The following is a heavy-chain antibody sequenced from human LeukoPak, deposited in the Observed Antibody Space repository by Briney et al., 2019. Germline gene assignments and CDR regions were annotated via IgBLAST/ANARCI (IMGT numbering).Heavy chain of an antibody. J-gene: IGHJ4*02. CDR3: ARTSRYDSWSGYFPFDY. D-gene: IGHD3-3*01. Sequence: SSETLSLTCAVSGGSISSSNWWSWVRQPPGKGLEWIGEIYHSGSTNYNPSLKSRVTISVDTSKNQFSLKLSSVTAADTAVYYCARTSRYDSWSGYFPFDYWGQGTLVTVSS. CDR1: GGSISSSNW. V-gene: IGHV4-4*02. CDR2: IYHSGST.